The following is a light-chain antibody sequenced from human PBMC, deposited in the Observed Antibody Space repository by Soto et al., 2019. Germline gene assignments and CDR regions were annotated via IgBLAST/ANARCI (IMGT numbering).Light chain of an antibody. CDR2: KAS. V-gene: IGKV1-5*03. J-gene: IGKJ4*01. CDR3: QQYDSYCT. CDR1: QSIRSW. Sequence: DIQMTQSPSTLSESVGYRVTITCRASQSIRSWLAWYQQKPGKAPRLLIYKASSLESGVPSRFSGSGSGTEFTLTISSLQPDDSATYYCQQYDSYCTFGGGTKVDIK.